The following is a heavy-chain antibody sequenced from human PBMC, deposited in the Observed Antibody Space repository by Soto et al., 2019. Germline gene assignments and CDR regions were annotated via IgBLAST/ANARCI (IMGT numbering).Heavy chain of an antibody. D-gene: IGHD6-6*01. V-gene: IGHV3-30-3*01. CDR2: MSYDGSDK. CDR3: ARGRGLAARPQHLDY. J-gene: IGHJ4*02. CDR1: GFMFTGYA. Sequence: QVQLVESGGGVVQPGRSLRLSCEASGFMFTGYAMHWVRQAPGKGLEWVAVMSYDGSDKFYRASVQGRFTISRDISKNTLFLEMTSLRPEDTALYFCARGRGLAARPQHLDYWGQGTLVTVSS.